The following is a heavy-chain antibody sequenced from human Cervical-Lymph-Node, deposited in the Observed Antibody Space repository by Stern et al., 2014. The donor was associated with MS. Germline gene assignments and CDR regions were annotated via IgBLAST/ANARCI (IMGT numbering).Heavy chain of an antibody. Sequence: VQLVESGGGVVQPGRSLRLSCAASGFTFSSYGMHWVRQAPGKGLEWMALIWYDGSKKYYADSVKGRFTISRDNSKNTLYLQMNSLRAEDTAVFYCARDEGAYGSGFVGLGMDVWGQGTTVTVSS. CDR2: IWYDGSKK. J-gene: IGHJ6*02. CDR1: GFTFSSYG. D-gene: IGHD3-10*01. CDR3: ARDEGAYGSGFVGLGMDV. V-gene: IGHV3-33*01.